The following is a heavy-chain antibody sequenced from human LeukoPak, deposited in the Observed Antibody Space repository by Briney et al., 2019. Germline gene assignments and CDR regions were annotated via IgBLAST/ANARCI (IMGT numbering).Heavy chain of an antibody. CDR1: GFTFSSYS. J-gene: IGHJ6*03. CDR3: ARANDNYYYYYMDV. Sequence: PGVSLRLSCAASGFTFSSYSMNWVRQAPGKGLEWVSSISSSSSYIYYADSVKGRFTISRDNAKNSLYLQMNSLRAEDTAVYYCARANDNYYYYYMDVWGKGTTVTISS. CDR2: ISSSSSYI. V-gene: IGHV3-21*01. D-gene: IGHD3-9*01.